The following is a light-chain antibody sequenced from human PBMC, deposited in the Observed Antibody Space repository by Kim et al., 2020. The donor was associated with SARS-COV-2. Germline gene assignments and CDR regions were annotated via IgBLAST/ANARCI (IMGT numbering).Light chain of an antibody. CDR2: GAS. Sequence: EIVMTQSPATLSVSPGERATLSCRASQSVSDNLAWYQQKPGQAPRLLIYGASTRVTGIPARFSGSGSGTEFTLTISSLQSEDFAVYYCQQYNNWPLTFGGGTKVEI. J-gene: IGKJ4*01. CDR3: QQYNNWPLT. V-gene: IGKV3-15*01. CDR1: QSVSDN.